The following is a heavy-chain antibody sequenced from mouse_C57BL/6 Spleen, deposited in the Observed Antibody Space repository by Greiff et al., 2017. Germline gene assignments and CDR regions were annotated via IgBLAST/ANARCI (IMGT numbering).Heavy chain of an antibody. CDR3: TRWGECVDF. Sequence: VQLQQPGAELVRPGSSVKLSCKASGYTFTSYWMHWVKQRPIQGLEWIGNIDPSDSETHYNQKVKDKATLTVDKSYLTAYTQLRGLTSDDSAVLYGTRWGECVDFWGKGTTVTVSS. V-gene: IGHV1-52*01. J-gene: IGHJ2*01. CDR1: GYTFTSYW. CDR2: IDPSDSET.